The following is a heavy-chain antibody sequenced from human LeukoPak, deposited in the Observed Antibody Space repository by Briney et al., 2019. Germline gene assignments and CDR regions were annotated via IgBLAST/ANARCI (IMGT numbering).Heavy chain of an antibody. J-gene: IGHJ4*02. CDR2: ISGSGGST. V-gene: IGHV3-23*01. CDR3: AKGVSSIAARPIDY. Sequence: TGGSLRLSCAASGFTFSSYAMSWVRQAPGKGLEWVSAISGSGGSTYYADSVKGRFTISRDNSKNTLYLQMNSLRAEDTAVYYCAKGVSSIAARPIDYWGQGTLVTVSS. CDR1: GFTFSSYA. D-gene: IGHD6-6*01.